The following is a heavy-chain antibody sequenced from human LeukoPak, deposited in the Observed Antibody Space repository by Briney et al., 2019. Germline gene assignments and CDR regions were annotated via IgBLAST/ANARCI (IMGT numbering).Heavy chain of an antibody. CDR2: ISSSSSYI. CDR1: GFTFSSYS. D-gene: IGHD1-26*01. V-gene: IGHV3-21*01. J-gene: IGHJ4*02. CDR3: AREGVRSFDFDY. Sequence: GGSLRLSCAASGFTFSSYSMNWVRQAPGKGLEWVSSISSSSSYIYYADSVKGRFTISRDNAKNSLYLQMNSLRAEDTAVYYCAREGVRSFDFDYWGQGTLATVSS.